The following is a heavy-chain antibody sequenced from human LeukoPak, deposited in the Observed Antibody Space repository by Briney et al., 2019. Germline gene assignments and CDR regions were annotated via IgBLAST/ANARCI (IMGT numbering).Heavy chain of an antibody. CDR2: IYSGGST. CDR1: GFTVSSNY. D-gene: IGHD3-22*01. Sequence: PGGSLRLSCAASGFTVSSNYMCWVRQAPGKGLEWVSVIYSGGSTYYADSVKGRFTISRDNSKNTLYLQMNSLRAEDTAVYYCARDLRYDSSGYYNYWGQGTLVTVSS. V-gene: IGHV3-66*01. J-gene: IGHJ4*02. CDR3: ARDLRYDSSGYYNY.